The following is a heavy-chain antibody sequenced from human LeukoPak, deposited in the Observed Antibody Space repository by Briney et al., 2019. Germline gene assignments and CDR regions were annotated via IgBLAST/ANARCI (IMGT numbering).Heavy chain of an antibody. CDR3: ARGFRQGYDILTGDGTLFDY. V-gene: IGHV4-34*01. D-gene: IGHD3-9*01. Sequence: SETLSLTCAVYGGSFSGYYWSWIRQPPGKGLEWIGEINHSGGTNYNPSLKSRVTISVDTSKNQFSLKLSSVTAADTAVYYCARGFRQGYDILTGDGTLFDYWGQGTLVTVSS. J-gene: IGHJ4*02. CDR2: INHSGGT. CDR1: GGSFSGYY.